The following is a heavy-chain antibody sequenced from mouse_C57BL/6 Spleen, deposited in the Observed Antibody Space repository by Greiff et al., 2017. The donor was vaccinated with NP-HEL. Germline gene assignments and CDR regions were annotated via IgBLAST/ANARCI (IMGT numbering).Heavy chain of an antibody. V-gene: IGHV5-17*01. CDR3: ASELRRKVVVPFDY. CDR1: GFTFSDYG. Sequence: DVKLQESGGGLVKPGGSLKLSCAASGFTFSDYGMHWVRQAPEKGLEWVAYISSGSSTIYYADTVKGRFTISRDNAKNTLFLQMTSLRSEDTAMYYCASELRRKVVVPFDYWGQGTTLTVSS. J-gene: IGHJ2*01. D-gene: IGHD2-4*01. CDR2: ISSGSSTI.